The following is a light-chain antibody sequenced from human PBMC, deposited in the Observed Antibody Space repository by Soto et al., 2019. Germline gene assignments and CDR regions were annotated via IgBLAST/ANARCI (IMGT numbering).Light chain of an antibody. Sequence: QSVLTQPASVSASPGQSITISCTGTSSDIGAYSYVSWYQHHPGKAPKLIIYAVSDRPSGVSSRFSGSKSGNTATLTISGLQAEDEADYYCSSYTSSISVIFGGGTKLTVL. V-gene: IGLV2-14*03. CDR1: SSDIGAYSY. CDR2: AVS. CDR3: SSYTSSISVI. J-gene: IGLJ2*01.